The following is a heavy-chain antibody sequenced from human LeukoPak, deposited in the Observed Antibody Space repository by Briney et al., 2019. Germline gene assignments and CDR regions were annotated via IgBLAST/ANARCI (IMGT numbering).Heavy chain of an antibody. J-gene: IGHJ4*02. Sequence: PSETLSLTCTVSGGSISSSSHYWGWIRQPPGKGLEWIGSIYYSGSTYYNPSLKSRVAISVDTSKNQFSLKLSSVTAADTAVYYCARHPYYSSPFDCWGQGTLVTVSS. D-gene: IGHD3-22*01. CDR2: IYYSGST. V-gene: IGHV4-39*01. CDR1: GGSISSSSHY. CDR3: ARHPYYSSPFDC.